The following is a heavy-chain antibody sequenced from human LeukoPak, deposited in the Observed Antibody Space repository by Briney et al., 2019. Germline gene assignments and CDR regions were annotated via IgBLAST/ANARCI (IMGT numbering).Heavy chain of an antibody. CDR3: AGLGYDYVWGSYRYTAGPDY. Sequence: SETLSLTCAVYGGSFSGYYWSWIRQPPGKGLEWIGEINHSGSTNYNPSLKSRVTISVDTSKNQFSLKLSSVTAADTAVYYCAGLGYDYVWGSYRYTAGPDYWGQGTLVTVSS. J-gene: IGHJ4*02. V-gene: IGHV4-34*01. CDR1: GGSFSGYY. D-gene: IGHD3-16*02. CDR2: INHSGST.